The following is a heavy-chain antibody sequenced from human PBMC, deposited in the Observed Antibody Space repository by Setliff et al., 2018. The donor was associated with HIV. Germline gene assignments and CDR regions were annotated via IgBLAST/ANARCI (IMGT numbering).Heavy chain of an antibody. CDR2: IYPGDSDT. Sequence: GESLKISCKASGYSFTGYWIGWARQMPGKGLEWMGIIYPGDSDTRYSPSFQGQVTISTDNSITTAFLQWSSLKASDTAMYYCARHSHYDRSGYYYHKMPDDAFDIW. CDR3: ARHSHYDRSGYYYHKMPDDAFDI. D-gene: IGHD3-22*01. J-gene: IGHJ3*02. V-gene: IGHV5-51*01. CDR1: GYSFTGYW.